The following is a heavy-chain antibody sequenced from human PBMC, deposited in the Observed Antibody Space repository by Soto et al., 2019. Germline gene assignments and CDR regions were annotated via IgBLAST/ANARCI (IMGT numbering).Heavy chain of an antibody. V-gene: IGHV4-30-4*01. CDR2: IYYSGST. CDR3: AREVYYYDTSAYIDY. D-gene: IGHD3-22*01. J-gene: IGHJ4*02. CDR1: GGSISSGDYY. Sequence: PSETLSLTCTVSGGSISSGDYYWSWIRQPPGKGLEWIGNIYYSGSTYYNPSLKSRVTISIDTSKDQFSLRLSSVTAADTAVYYCAREVYYYDTSAYIDYWGQGTLVTVSS.